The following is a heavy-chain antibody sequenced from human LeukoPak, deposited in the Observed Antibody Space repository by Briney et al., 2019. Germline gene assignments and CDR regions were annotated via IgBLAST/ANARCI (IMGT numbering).Heavy chain of an antibody. CDR3: ASPLAPAILNPFET. V-gene: IGHV1-46*01. Sequence: ASVKVSCKASGYTFTSYYIHWVRQAPGQGLEWMGIINPSGGSTDYAQKFQGRVTVTRDTSTSTVHMELSSLRSEDTAIYYCASPLAPAILNPFETWAQGTMAPVS. J-gene: IGHJ3*02. CDR1: GYTFTSYY. CDR2: INPSGGST.